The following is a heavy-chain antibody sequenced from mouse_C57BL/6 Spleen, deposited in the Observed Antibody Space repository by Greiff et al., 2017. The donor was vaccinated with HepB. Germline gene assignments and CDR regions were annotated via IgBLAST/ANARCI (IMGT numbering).Heavy chain of an antibody. CDR3: ARSSSGHYFDY. Sequence: QVQLKESGAELVKPGASVKISCKASGYAFSSYWMNWVKQRPGKGLEWIGQIYPGDGDTNYNGKFKGKATLTADKSSSTAYMQLSSLTSEDSAVYFCARSSSGHYFDYWGQGTTLTVSS. CDR2: IYPGDGDT. J-gene: IGHJ2*01. CDR1: GYAFSSYW. V-gene: IGHV1-80*01. D-gene: IGHD3-2*02.